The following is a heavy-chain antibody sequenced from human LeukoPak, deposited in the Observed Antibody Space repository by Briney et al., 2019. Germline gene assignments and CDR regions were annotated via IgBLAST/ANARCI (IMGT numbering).Heavy chain of an antibody. Sequence: GGSLRLSCAASGFTFSSYGMHWVRQAPGKGLEWVAFIRYDGSNKYYADSVKGRFTISRDNSKNTLYLQMNSRRAEDTAVYYCAKGPRLGYCSSTSCYSFDYWGQGTLVTVSS. J-gene: IGHJ4*02. CDR3: AKGPRLGYCSSTSCYSFDY. CDR1: GFTFSSYG. D-gene: IGHD2-2*01. V-gene: IGHV3-30*02. CDR2: IRYDGSNK.